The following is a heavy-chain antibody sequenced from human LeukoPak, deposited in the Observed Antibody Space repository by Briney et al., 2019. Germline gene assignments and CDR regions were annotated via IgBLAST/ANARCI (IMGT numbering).Heavy chain of an antibody. V-gene: IGHV1-69*13. Sequence: SVKVSCKASGGTFSSYAISWVRQAPGQGLEWMGGIIPIFGTANYAQKFQGRVTITADESTSTAYMELSSLRSEDTAVYYCASLPRGYCSSTSCYPLDDWGQGTLVTVSS. CDR2: IIPIFGTA. J-gene: IGHJ4*02. CDR1: GGTFSSYA. CDR3: ASLPRGYCSSTSCYPLDD. D-gene: IGHD2-2*01.